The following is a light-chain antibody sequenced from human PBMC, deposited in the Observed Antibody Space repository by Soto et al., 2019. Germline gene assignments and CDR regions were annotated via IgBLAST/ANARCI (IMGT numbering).Light chain of an antibody. Sequence: HSVLTQPASVSGSPGQSITISCTGTSSDVGGYNYVSWYQQHPGKAPKLMIYEVSNRPSGVSNRFSGSKSGNTASLTISGLQAEDEADYSCSSYTSSSTHVFGPGTRSP. CDR2: EVS. V-gene: IGLV2-14*01. CDR1: SSDVGGYNY. J-gene: IGLJ1*01. CDR3: SSYTSSSTHV.